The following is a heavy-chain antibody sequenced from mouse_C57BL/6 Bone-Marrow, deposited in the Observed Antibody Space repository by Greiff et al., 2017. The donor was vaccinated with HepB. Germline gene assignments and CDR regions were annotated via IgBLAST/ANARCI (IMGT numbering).Heavy chain of an antibody. CDR3: ARDIVELYYGNPFAY. CDR2: ISDGGSYT. CDR1: GFTFSSYA. D-gene: IGHD2-1*01. Sequence: EVHLVESGGGLVKPGGSLKLSCAASGFTFSSYAMSWVRQTPEKRLEWVATISDGGSYTYYPDNVKGRFTISRDNAKNNLYLQMSHLKSEDTAMYFCARDIVELYYGNPFAYWGQGTLVTVSA. V-gene: IGHV5-4*01. J-gene: IGHJ3*01.